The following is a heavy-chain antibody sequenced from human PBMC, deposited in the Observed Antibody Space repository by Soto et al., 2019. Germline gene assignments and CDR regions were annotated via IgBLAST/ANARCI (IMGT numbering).Heavy chain of an antibody. J-gene: IGHJ6*02. CDR1: GYTFTSYD. Sequence: QVQLVQSGAEVKKPGASVKVSCKASGYTFTSYDINWVRQATGQGLEWMGWMNPNSGNTGYAQKFQGRVTMTRNTSISTAYMELSSLRSEDTAVYYCARGGDTAHWNYLVNYYYGMDVWGQGTTVTVSS. D-gene: IGHD1-7*01. CDR3: ARGGDTAHWNYLVNYYYGMDV. V-gene: IGHV1-8*01. CDR2: MNPNSGNT.